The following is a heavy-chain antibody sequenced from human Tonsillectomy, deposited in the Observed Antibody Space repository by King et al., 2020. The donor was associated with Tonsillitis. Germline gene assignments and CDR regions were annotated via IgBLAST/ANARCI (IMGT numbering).Heavy chain of an antibody. Sequence: VQLVESGGGVVQPGRSLRLSCAVSGFTFSSYGMHWVRQAPGKGLEWVAVISYDGSNKYYADSVKGRFTISRDNSKNTLFLQMNSLGAEDTAVYYCAKARLLWFGELGNWGQGTLVTVSS. CDR1: GFTFSSYG. J-gene: IGHJ4*02. V-gene: IGHV3-30*18. D-gene: IGHD3-10*01. CDR2: ISYDGSNK. CDR3: AKARLLWFGELGN.